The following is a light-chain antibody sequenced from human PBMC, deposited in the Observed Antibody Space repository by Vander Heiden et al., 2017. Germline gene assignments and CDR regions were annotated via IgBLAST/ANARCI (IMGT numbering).Light chain of an antibody. Sequence: DIQLTPSPSFLSASVVDRVTITCRASQGISRYLAWYQQKPGKAPKLLIYAASTLQSGVPSRFSGSGSGTEFTLTIISLQAEDFATYYCQQLNSYPRTFGGGTKVEIK. J-gene: IGKJ4*01. CDR3: QQLNSYPRT. CDR1: QGISRY. V-gene: IGKV1-9*01. CDR2: AAS.